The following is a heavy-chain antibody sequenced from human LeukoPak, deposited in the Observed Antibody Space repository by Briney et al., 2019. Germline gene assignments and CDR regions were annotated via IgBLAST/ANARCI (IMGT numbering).Heavy chain of an antibody. D-gene: IGHD6-6*01. CDR3: AREGTIAARRMVEYFQH. CDR2: IIPIFGTA. CDR1: GGTFSSNA. Sequence: SVKVSCKASGGTFSSNAISWVRQAPGQGLEWMGGIIPIFGTANYAQKFQGRVTITADESTSTAYMELSSLRSEDTAVYYCAREGTIAARRMVEYFQHWGQGTLVTVSS. J-gene: IGHJ1*01. V-gene: IGHV1-69*13.